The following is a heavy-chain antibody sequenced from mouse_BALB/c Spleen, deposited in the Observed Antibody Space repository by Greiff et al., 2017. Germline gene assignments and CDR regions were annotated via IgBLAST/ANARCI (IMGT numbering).Heavy chain of an antibody. CDR3: ARGERYGDY. CDR1: GYTFTDYA. V-gene: IGHV1S137*01. Sequence: VQLQQSGAELVRPGVSVKISCKGSGYTFTDYAMHWVKQSHAKSLEWIGVISTYYGDASYNQKFKGKATMTVDKSSSTAYMELARLTSEDSAIYYCARGERYGDYWGQGTTLTVSS. CDR2: ISTYYGDA. J-gene: IGHJ2*01. D-gene: IGHD2-14*01.